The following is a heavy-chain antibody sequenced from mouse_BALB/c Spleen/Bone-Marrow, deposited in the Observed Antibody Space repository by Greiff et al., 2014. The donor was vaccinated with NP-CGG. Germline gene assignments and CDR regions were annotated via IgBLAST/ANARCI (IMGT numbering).Heavy chain of an antibody. Sequence: VQLQQPGGGLVQPGGSLKLSCAASGFTFGNYAMSWVRQTPDKRLELVATINSNGGSTYYPDSVKGRFTISRDNARNTLYLQMSSLMSEDTAMYYCARVAYYNVYFDYWGQGTTLTVSS. V-gene: IGHV5-6-3*01. CDR2: INSNGGST. J-gene: IGHJ2*01. D-gene: IGHD2-12*01. CDR3: ARVAYYNVYFDY. CDR1: GFTFGNYA.